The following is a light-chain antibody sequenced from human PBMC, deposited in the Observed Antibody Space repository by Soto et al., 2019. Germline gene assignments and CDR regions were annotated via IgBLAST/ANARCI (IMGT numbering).Light chain of an antibody. V-gene: IGLV2-14*01. J-gene: IGLJ2*01. CDR1: SSDVGGYNY. CDR3: SSYTSSSTPP. CDR2: DVS. Sequence: QSALTQPASVSGSPGQSITISCTGTSSDVGGYNYVSWYQQHPGKAPKLMLYDVSNRPSGVSNRFSGSKSGNTASLTISGLQAEDEADYYCSSYTSSSTPPFGGGTKLTVL.